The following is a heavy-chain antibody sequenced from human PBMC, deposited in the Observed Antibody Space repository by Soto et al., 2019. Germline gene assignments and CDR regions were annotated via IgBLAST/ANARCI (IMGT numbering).Heavy chain of an antibody. D-gene: IGHD5-12*01. J-gene: IGHJ4*02. CDR3: AKRSTDGYNYCDY. Sequence: GGSLRLSCAASGFTFSSYGMSWVRQAPGKGLEWVSSISGNGGSTYYADSVKGRFTISRDNSKNTLYLQMNGLRAEDTAVYYCAKRSTDGYNYCDYWGQGTLATVSS. V-gene: IGHV3-23*01. CDR2: ISGNGGST. CDR1: GFTFSSYG.